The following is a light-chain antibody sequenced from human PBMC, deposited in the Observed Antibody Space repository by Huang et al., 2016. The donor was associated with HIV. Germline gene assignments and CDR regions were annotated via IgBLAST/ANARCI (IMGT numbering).Light chain of an antibody. CDR3: QQYNDWLPYT. V-gene: IGKV3-15*01. J-gene: IGKJ2*01. Sequence: EMVMTQSPATLSVSPGERATLSCRASQSVRSNLAWYQQKAGQAPRLLIYGASTRATDIPARFSGSGSGTEFTLTISSLQSEDFAVYYCQQYNDWLPYTFGQGTKLEIK. CDR1: QSVRSN. CDR2: GAS.